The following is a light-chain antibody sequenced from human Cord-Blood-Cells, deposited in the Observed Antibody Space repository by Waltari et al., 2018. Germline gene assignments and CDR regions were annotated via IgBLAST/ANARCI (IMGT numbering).Light chain of an antibody. V-gene: IGKV1-39*01. J-gene: IGKJ4*02. CDR1: QSISSY. CDR3: QQSYSTPPRT. Sequence: DIQMTQSPSSLSASVGDRVTITCRASQSISSYLNWYQQKPGKAPKLLIYAASSLQSGVPSRFSGRGSGTDFTLTISSLQPEDVATYYGQQSYSTPPRTFGGGTKVEIK. CDR2: AAS.